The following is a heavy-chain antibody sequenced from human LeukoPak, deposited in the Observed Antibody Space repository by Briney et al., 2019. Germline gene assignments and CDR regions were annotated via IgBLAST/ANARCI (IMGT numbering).Heavy chain of an antibody. J-gene: IGHJ3*02. CDR2: TNHSGST. CDR3: ARSGHSGSYLSAFDI. V-gene: IGHV4-34*01. CDR1: GGSFSGYY. Sequence: PSETLSLTCAVYGGSFSGYYWSWIRQPPGKGLEWIGETNHSGSTNYNPSLKSRVTISVDTSKNQFSLKLSSVTAADTAVYYCARSGHSGSYLSAFDIWGQGTMVTVSS. D-gene: IGHD1-26*01.